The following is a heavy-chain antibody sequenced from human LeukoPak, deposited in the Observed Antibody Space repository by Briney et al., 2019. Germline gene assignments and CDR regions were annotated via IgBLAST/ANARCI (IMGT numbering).Heavy chain of an antibody. D-gene: IGHD6-13*01. CDR1: GFTVSSNY. CDR2: IYSGGST. CDR3: ARVYSSSWRPGPFDY. Sequence: PGGSLRLSCAASGFTVSSNYMSWVRQAPGKGLEWVTVIYSGGSTYYADSVKGRFTISRDNSKNTLYLQMNSLRAEDTAVYYCARVYSSSWRPGPFDYWGQGTLVTVSS. J-gene: IGHJ4*02. V-gene: IGHV3-66*01.